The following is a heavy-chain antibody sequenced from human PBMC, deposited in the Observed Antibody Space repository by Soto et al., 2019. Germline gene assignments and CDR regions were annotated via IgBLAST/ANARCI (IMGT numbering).Heavy chain of an antibody. CDR3: ARGPYSSTWYGDS. D-gene: IGHD6-13*01. V-gene: IGHV3-23*01. J-gene: IGHJ4*02. CDR2: ITASGDGT. Sequence: GGSLRLSCAASGFTFSRYAMSWVRQAPGKGLEWVSAITASGDGTYYADSVKGRFTISRDNSKNTLFLQMNSLRAEDTALHFCARGPYSSTWYGDSWGPGTLVTVSS. CDR1: GFTFSRYA.